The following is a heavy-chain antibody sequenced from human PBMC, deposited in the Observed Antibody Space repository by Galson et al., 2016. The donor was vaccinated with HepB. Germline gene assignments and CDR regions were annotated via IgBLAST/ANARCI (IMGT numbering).Heavy chain of an antibody. D-gene: IGHD6-19*01. Sequence: SETLSLTCSVSGGSINSSSFYWGWIRQSPGRGLEWIGTLYFGANTYYNPSLKSRVTISVDTSNNQFSLKLTSVTAEDTAIYYCASKGKEWLVHGYFDYWGLGTLVTVSS. J-gene: IGHJ4*02. CDR1: GGSINSSSFY. CDR2: LYFGANT. V-gene: IGHV4-39*01. CDR3: ASKGKEWLVHGYFDY.